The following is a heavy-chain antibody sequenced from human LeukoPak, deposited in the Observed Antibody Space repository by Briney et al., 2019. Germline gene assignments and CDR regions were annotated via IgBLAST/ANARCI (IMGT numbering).Heavy chain of an antibody. D-gene: IGHD1-26*01. CDR3: ARVVVGARYVYYYYMDV. CDR1: GGSISSYY. J-gene: IGHJ6*03. V-gene: IGHV4-4*07. CDR2: IYTSESP. Sequence: SETLSLTCTVSGGSISSYYWSWIRQPAGKGLEWIGRIYTSESPTYNPSLKSRVTISVDTSKNQFSLKLSSVTAADTAVYYCARVVVGARYVYYYYMDVWGKGTTVTISS.